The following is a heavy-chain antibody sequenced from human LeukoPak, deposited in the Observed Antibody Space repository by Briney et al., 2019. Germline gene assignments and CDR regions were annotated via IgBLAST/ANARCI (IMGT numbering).Heavy chain of an antibody. J-gene: IGHJ4*02. V-gene: IGHV1-18*01. CDR2: ISAYNGNT. CDR3: ARDLGYCSSTSCYGFDY. Sequence: ASVKVSCKASGYTFTSYGISWVRQAPGQGLEWMGWISAYNGNTNYAQKLQGRVTMTTDTSASTAYMELRSLRSDDTAVYYCARDLGYCSSTSCYGFDYWAREPWSPSPQ. D-gene: IGHD2-2*01. CDR1: GYTFTSYG.